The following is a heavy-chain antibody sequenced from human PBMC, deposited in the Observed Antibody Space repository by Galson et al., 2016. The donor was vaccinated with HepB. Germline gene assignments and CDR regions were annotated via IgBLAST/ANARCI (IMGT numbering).Heavy chain of an antibody. V-gene: IGHV3-33*01. CDR1: GFSFSSYG. Sequence: SLRLSCAASGFSFSSYGMHWVRQAPGKGLEWVAVIWIDENKKYYGDSVKGRFSISRDNSKNTLYLQMNSLSAEDTAVYYCARDDEEKSIDVWGKGTTVTVSS. J-gene: IGHJ6*04. CDR3: ARDDEEKSIDV. CDR2: IWIDENKK. D-gene: IGHD3-3*01.